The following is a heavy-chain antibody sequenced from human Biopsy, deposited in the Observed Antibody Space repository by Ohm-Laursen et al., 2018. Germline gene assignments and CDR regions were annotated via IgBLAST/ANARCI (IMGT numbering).Heavy chain of an antibody. Sequence: RSLRLSCAASGFSFSNYGMHWVRQAPGKGLEWVALISHGGNDEYYADSVEGRFTISRDNSKNTLYLQMNSLRVEDTAVYYCAKDWTSQYYYDSMDDYWGQGTLVTVSS. CDR2: ISHGGNDE. D-gene: IGHD3-22*01. J-gene: IGHJ4*02. V-gene: IGHV3-30*18. CDR1: GFSFSNYG. CDR3: AKDWTSQYYYDSMDDY.